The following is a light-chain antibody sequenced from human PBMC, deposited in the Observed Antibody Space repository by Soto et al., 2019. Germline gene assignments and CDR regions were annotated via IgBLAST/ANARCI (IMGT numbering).Light chain of an antibody. Sequence: QSALTQPASVSGSPGQSITISCTGTSSDVGSYNPVSWYQQHPGKAPKLMIYEGSKRPSGVSNRFSGSKSGNTASLTIAGLQAEGEADYYCCSYAGSSTFVVFGGGTKHNVL. CDR2: EGS. CDR1: SSDVGSYNP. J-gene: IGLJ2*01. CDR3: CSYAGSSTFVV. V-gene: IGLV2-23*03.